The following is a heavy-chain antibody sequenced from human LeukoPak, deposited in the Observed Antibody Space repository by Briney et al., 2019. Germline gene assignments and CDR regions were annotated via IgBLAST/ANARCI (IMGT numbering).Heavy chain of an antibody. Sequence: SVKVSCKASGGTFSSYTISWVRQAPGQGLEWMGRIIPILGIANHAQKFQGRVTITADKSTSTAYMELSSLRSEDTAVYYCARADFWSGYYLSRFDYWGQGTLVTVSS. J-gene: IGHJ4*02. CDR3: ARADFWSGYYLSRFDY. V-gene: IGHV1-69*02. D-gene: IGHD3-3*01. CDR1: GGTFSSYT. CDR2: IIPILGIA.